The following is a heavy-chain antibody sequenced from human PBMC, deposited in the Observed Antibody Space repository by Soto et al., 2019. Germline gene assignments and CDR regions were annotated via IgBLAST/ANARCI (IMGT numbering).Heavy chain of an antibody. D-gene: IGHD2-2*01. CDR1: GYSFNSYW. V-gene: IGHV5-51*01. CDR3: ARHGIVVVPAASGHTGYYYYGMDV. CDR2: IYPGDSDT. J-gene: IGHJ6*02. Sequence: GASLKISCKGSGYSFNSYWIGWVRQMPGKCLEWMGIIYPGDSDTRYSPSFQGQVTISADKSISTAYLQWSSLKASDTAMYYCARHGIVVVPAASGHTGYYYYGMDVWGQGTTVTVSS.